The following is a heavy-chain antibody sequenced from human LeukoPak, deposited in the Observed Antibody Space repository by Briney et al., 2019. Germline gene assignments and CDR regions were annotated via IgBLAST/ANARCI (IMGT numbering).Heavy chain of an antibody. CDR2: IYYSGST. CDR1: GYSISSGYY. CDR3: AGPRVAHYDSSGSFDP. J-gene: IGHJ5*02. D-gene: IGHD3-22*01. V-gene: IGHV4-38-2*01. Sequence: AETLSLTCAVSGYSISSGYYWGWIRQPPGKGLEWIGSIYYSGSTYYTPSLKSRVTISVDTSKNQFSLDLSSVTAARTAVYYCAGPRVAHYDSSGSFDPWGQGTLVTVSS.